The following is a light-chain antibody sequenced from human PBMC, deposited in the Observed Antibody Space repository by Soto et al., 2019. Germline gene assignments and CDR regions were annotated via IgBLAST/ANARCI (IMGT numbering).Light chain of an antibody. V-gene: IGKV3-20*01. Sequence: EVVMTQSPATLSVSPGEGVTLSCRASQGIGGTLAWYQHKPGQTPRLLIYGASSRATGIPDRFSGSGSGTDFTLTISRLEPEDFAVYYCQQYGSSPQTFGQGTKVDIK. CDR1: QGIGGT. CDR3: QQYGSSPQT. CDR2: GAS. J-gene: IGKJ1*01.